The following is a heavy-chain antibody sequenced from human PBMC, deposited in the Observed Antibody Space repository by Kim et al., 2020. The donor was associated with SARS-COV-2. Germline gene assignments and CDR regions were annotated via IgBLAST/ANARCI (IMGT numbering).Heavy chain of an antibody. V-gene: IGHV4-31*03. CDR1: GGSISSGGYY. CDR3: AEGYYDSSGYYFDY. D-gene: IGHD3-22*01. CDR2: IYYSGST. Sequence: SETLSLTCTVSGGSISSGGYYWSWIRQHPGKGLEWIGYIYYSGSTYYNPSLKSRVTISVDTSKNQFSLKLSSVTAADTAVYYCAEGYYDSSGYYFDYWGQGTLVTVSS. J-gene: IGHJ4*02.